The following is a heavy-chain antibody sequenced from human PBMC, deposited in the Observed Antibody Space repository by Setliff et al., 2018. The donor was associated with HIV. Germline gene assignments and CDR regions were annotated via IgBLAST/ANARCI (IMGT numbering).Heavy chain of an antibody. CDR2: ISYSGRP. CDR1: GGSVNTSSYY. J-gene: IGHJ6*04. V-gene: IGHV4-39*01. CDR3: ARPGYYDFWSKVDA. Sequence: PSETLSLTCTVSGGSVNTSSYYWGWIRQPPGRGLEWIGSISYSGRPYYNPSLKSRVAIYLDPSKNQFSLNLISVTAADTAVYYCARPGYYDFWSKVDAWGKGSTVTVSS. D-gene: IGHD3-3*01.